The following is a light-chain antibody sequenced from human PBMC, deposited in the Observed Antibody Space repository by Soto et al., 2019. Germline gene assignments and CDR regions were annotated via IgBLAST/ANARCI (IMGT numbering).Light chain of an antibody. V-gene: IGKV2-30*01. CDR1: QSLEYSDGNTY. J-gene: IGKJ2*01. CDR3: MQGTHWPRT. CDR2: KIS. Sequence: DVVMTQSQLSLPVTLGQPASISCRSSQSLEYSDGNTYLNWFQQRPGQSPRRLIYKISNRDSVVPDRFSGSGSGTDFTLKISRVEAEDVGVYYCMQGTHWPRTFGQGTKLEIK.